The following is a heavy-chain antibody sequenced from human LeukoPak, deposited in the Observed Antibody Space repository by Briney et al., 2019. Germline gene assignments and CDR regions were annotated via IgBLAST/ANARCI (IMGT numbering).Heavy chain of an antibody. J-gene: IGHJ3*02. CDR1: GFTLSNFW. Sequence: PGGSLRLSCAASGFTLSNFWMNWVRQAPGKGLEWVAIINRDGSHKEYVDSVKGRFTISRDNAKNSLYLQMNSLRAEDTAVHYCARDHSYDSSGYYYRPNDAFDIWGQGTMVTVSS. CDR2: INRDGSHK. CDR3: ARDHSYDSSGYYYRPNDAFDI. D-gene: IGHD3-22*01. V-gene: IGHV3-7*01.